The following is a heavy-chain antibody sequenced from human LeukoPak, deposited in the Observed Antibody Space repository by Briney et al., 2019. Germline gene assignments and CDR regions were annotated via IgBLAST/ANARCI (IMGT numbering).Heavy chain of an antibody. Sequence: PSETLSLTCTVSGGSISSYYWSWIRQPAGKGLEWIGRIYTSGSTNYNPSLKSRVTISVDKSKNQSSLKLSSVTAADTAVYYCAREGIAASRYFQHWGQGTLVTVSS. V-gene: IGHV4-4*07. D-gene: IGHD6-13*01. CDR1: GGSISSYY. CDR2: IYTSGST. CDR3: AREGIAASRYFQH. J-gene: IGHJ1*01.